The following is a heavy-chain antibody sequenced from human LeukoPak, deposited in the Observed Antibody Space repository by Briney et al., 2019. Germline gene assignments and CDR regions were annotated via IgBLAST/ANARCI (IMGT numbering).Heavy chain of an antibody. V-gene: IGHV4-34*01. CDR1: GGSFSGYY. D-gene: IGHD6-13*01. Sequence: PSETLSLTCAVYGGSFSGYYWSWIRQPPGKGLGWLGEFNQRGSTNFNPSLKSRVTISVDTSKNQFSLKLSSVTAADTAVYYCARGRTWGYSSSWGRDTLRYTGDYWGQGTLVTVSS. CDR2: FNQRGST. CDR3: ARGRTWGYSSSWGRDTLRYTGDY. J-gene: IGHJ4*02.